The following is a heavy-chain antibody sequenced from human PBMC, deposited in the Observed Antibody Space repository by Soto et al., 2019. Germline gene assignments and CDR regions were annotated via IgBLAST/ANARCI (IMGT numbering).Heavy chain of an antibody. J-gene: IGHJ4*02. CDR1: GGTFSSDT. D-gene: IGHD2-15*01. CDR2: IIPILGIA. CDR3: ASGYCSGGSCYGLSAGY. Sequence: SLKVSRKASGGTFSSDTISCVRQAPGQGLEWMGRIIPILGIANYAQKFQGRVTITADKSTSTAYMELSSLRSEDTAVYYCASGYCSGGSCYGLSAGYWGQGTLVTVS. V-gene: IGHV1-69*02.